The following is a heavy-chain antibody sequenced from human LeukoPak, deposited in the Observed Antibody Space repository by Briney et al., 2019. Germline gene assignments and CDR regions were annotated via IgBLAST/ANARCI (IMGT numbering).Heavy chain of an antibody. Sequence: GGTLRLSCAASGFTFSSYEMNWVRQAPGKGLEWVSYISSSGSTIYYADSVKGRFTISRDNAKNSLYLQMNSLRAEDTAVYYCARDCGGGSCYGPYDTFDIWGQGTMVTVSS. J-gene: IGHJ3*02. D-gene: IGHD2-15*01. CDR3: ARDCGGGSCYGPYDTFDI. V-gene: IGHV3-48*03. CDR2: ISSSGSTI. CDR1: GFTFSSYE.